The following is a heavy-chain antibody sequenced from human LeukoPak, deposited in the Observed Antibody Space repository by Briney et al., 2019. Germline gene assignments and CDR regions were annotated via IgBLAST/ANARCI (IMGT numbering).Heavy chain of an antibody. CDR2: ISYSGST. J-gene: IGHJ5*02. Sequence: SETLSLTCTVSGGSISSYYWSWIRQPPGKGLEWIGYISYSGSTNFNPSLKSRVTISVDTSKNRFSLKLSSVTAADTAVYYCAGEGTAGTNLNWFDPWGQGTLVTVSS. D-gene: IGHD1-1*01. CDR1: GGSISSYY. CDR3: AGEGTAGTNLNWFDP. V-gene: IGHV4-59*01.